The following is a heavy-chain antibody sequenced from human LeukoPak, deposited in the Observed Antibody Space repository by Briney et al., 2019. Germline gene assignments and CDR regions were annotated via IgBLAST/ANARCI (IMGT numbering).Heavy chain of an antibody. D-gene: IGHD4-17*01. CDR1: GGSISSSSYY. Sequence: SETLSLTCTVSGGSISSSSYYWGWIRQPPGKGLEWIGSIYYSGSTYYNPSLKSRVTISVDTSKNQFSLKLSSVTAADTAVYYCARISTVTTRDEFDYWGQGTLVTVSS. J-gene: IGHJ4*02. CDR3: ARISTVTTRDEFDY. V-gene: IGHV4-39*07. CDR2: IYYSGST.